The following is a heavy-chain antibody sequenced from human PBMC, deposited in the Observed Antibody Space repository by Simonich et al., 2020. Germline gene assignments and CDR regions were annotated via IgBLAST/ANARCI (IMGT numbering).Heavy chain of an antibody. V-gene: IGHV4-59*01. CDR2: IYYSGST. Sequence: QVQLQESGPGLVKPSETLSLTCTVSGGSISSYYWSWIRQPPGKGLEWIGYIYYSGSTNYNPSLKSRVTISVDTSKNQFSLKRSSVTAADTAVYYCARGGLYFDYWGQGTLVTVSS. CDR3: ARGGLYFDY. D-gene: IGHD2-15*01. J-gene: IGHJ4*02. CDR1: GGSISSYY.